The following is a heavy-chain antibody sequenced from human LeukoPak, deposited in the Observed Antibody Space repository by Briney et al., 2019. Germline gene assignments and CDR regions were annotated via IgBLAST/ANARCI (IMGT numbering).Heavy chain of an antibody. CDR1: GGSISSSSYY. Sequence: PSETLSLTCTVSGGSISSSSYYWGWIRQPPGKGLEWIGSIYYSGSTYYNPSLKSRVTISVDTSKNQFSLKLSSVTAADTAVYYCARPYYYDSSGYYPYYFDYWGQGTLVTVSS. D-gene: IGHD3-22*01. CDR3: ARPYYYDSSGYYPYYFDY. V-gene: IGHV4-39*01. J-gene: IGHJ4*02. CDR2: IYYSGST.